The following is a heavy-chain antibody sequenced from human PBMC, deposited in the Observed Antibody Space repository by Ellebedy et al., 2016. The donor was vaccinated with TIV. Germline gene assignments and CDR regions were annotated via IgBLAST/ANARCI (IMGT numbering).Heavy chain of an antibody. CDR3: ARAPRVYDSSGYHVGKAFDI. V-gene: IGHV4-59*01. CDR1: AGSLSSYY. Sequence: MPSETLSLTFTVPAGSLSSYYWSWIRQPPGKGLEWIGYIYYSWPTNYNPSLKSRVTISLATSKNQFSLKLTSVTAAETALYYCARAPRVYDSSGYHVGKAFDIWGQGTMVTVSS. CDR2: IYYSWPT. D-gene: IGHD3-22*01. J-gene: IGHJ3*02.